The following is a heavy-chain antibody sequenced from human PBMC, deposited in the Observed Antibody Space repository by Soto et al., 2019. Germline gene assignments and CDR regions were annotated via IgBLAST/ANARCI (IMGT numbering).Heavy chain of an antibody. D-gene: IGHD1-26*01. CDR1: GFTFSNYA. CDR2: IRGGGDYT. J-gene: IGHJ2*01. CDR3: AKNRGSGSYTNWNFDA. V-gene: IGHV3-23*01. Sequence: EVQVLEAGGGLVQPGGSLRLSCAASGFTFSNYAMSWVRQAPGKGLEWVSTIRGGGDYTHYTDSVKRRFTISRDNSRNTLFLQTNSLRAEHTAVYYCAKNRGSGSYTNWNFDAWCRCTLVSVSS.